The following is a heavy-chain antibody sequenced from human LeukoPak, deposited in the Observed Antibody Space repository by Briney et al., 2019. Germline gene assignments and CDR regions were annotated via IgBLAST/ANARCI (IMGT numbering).Heavy chain of an antibody. D-gene: IGHD2-2*02. CDR2: IYYSGST. CDR3: ARDRGIVVVPAAIQRYNWFDP. CDR1: GGSISSGDYY. V-gene: IGHV4-30-4*08. J-gene: IGHJ5*02. Sequence: SQTLSLTCTISGGSISSGDYYWSWIRQPPGKGLEWIGYIYYSGSTYYNPSLKSRVTISVDTSKNQFSLKLSSVTAADTAVYYCARDRGIVVVPAAIQRYNWFDPWGQGTLVTVSS.